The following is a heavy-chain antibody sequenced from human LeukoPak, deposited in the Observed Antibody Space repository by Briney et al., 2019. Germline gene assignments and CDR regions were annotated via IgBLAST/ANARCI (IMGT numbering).Heavy chain of an antibody. CDR3: ARGGSRVVTYGNFDY. CDR2: ISTYSGNT. CDR1: GYTFTSYA. D-gene: IGHD2-21*02. Sequence: SVNVSCKPSGYTFTSYAISWLRQAPGQGLEWMGWISTYSGNTNYAQKLQGRISMTIETSTSTAYMELRSLRSDDTAVYYCARGGSRVVTYGNFDYWGQGTLVTVSS. J-gene: IGHJ4*02. V-gene: IGHV1-18*01.